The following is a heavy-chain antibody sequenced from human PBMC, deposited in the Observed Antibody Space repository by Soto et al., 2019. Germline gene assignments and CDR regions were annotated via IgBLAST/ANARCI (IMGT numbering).Heavy chain of an antibody. V-gene: IGHV3-23*01. CDR3: AKLYWNPRYFDY. CDR2: ITDSGGTT. J-gene: IGHJ4*02. Sequence: LRLSCAASGFTFTNVAMTWVRQAPGKGLEWVSSITDSGGTTDYADSVKGRFTISRDNSKSTLYLQMNNLRADDTAVYYCAKLYWNPRYFDYWGQGARVTVSS. CDR1: GFTFTNVA. D-gene: IGHD1-1*01.